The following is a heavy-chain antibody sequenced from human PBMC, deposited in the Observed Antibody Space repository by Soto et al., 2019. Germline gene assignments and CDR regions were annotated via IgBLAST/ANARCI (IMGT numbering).Heavy chain of an antibody. V-gene: IGHV3-15*01. Sequence: PGGSLRLSCAASGFTFSNYWMSWVRQAPGKGLEWVGRIKSKTDGGTTDYAAPVKGRFTISRDDSKNALYLQMNSLKTEDTAVYYFTTGGAYTSLLYYYYYMDVWGKGTTVTVSS. CDR1: GFTFSNYW. CDR2: IKSKTDGGTT. CDR3: TTGGAYTSLLYYYYYMDV. J-gene: IGHJ6*03. D-gene: IGHD4-4*01.